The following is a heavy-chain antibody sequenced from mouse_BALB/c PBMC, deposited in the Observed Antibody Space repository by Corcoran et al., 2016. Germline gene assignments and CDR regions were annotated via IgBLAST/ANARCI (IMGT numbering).Heavy chain of an antibody. Sequence: QIQLVQSGPELKKPGETVKISCKASGDTFTNYGMNWVKQAPGKGLKWMGWINTYTGEPTYADDFKGRFAFSLETSASTAYLQINNLKNEDMATYFCARSDGYYYAMDYWGQGTSVTVSS. V-gene: IGHV9-1*02. CDR3: ARSDGYYYAMDY. D-gene: IGHD2-3*01. CDR1: GDTFTNYG. CDR2: INTYTGEP. J-gene: IGHJ4*01.